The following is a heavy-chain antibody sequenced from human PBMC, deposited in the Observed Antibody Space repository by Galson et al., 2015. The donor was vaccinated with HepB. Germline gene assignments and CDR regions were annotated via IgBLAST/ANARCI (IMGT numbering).Heavy chain of an antibody. CDR1: GDSVSSNSAA. CDR2: TYYRSKWYN. D-gene: IGHD3-22*01. J-gene: IGHJ5*02. Sequence: CAISGDSVSSNSAAWNWIRQSPSRGLEWLGSTYYRSKWYNDYAVSVESRITINPDTSKNQYSLQLNSVTAADTAVYYCAAHYYYDSSGYYRNWFDPWGQGTLVTVSS. CDR3: AAHYYYDSSGYYRNWFDP. V-gene: IGHV6-1*01.